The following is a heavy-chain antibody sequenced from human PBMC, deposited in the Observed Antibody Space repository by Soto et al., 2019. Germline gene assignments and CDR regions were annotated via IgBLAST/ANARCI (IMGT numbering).Heavy chain of an antibody. Sequence: EVQLVESGGGLVQPGGSLRLSCAASGFTFSSYWMHWVRQAPGKGLVWVSRINNDGSSTSYADSVKGRLTISRDNAKNKLYLQVNSLRAEDTDVYYCASGGVAVSGTFYNDDWGRGTLVTVSS. CDR1: GFTFSSYW. J-gene: IGHJ4*02. D-gene: IGHD3-10*01. V-gene: IGHV3-74*01. CDR2: INNDGSST. CDR3: ASGGVAVSGTFYNDD.